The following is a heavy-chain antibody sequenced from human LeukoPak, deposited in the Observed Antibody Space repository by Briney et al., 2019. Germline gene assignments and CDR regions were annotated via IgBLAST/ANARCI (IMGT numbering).Heavy chain of an antibody. D-gene: IGHD3-10*01. CDR1: GGSISTSNYY. CDR2: IFYSGST. Sequence: SETLSLTCTVSGGSISTSNYYWGWIRQPPGKGLEWIGNIFYSGSTYYNPSLKSRVTISLDTSRNQFSLKLSSVTAADTAVYYCARRGSGSYGAKRFDYWGQGTLVTVSS. V-gene: IGHV4-39*07. J-gene: IGHJ4*02. CDR3: ARRGSGSYGAKRFDY.